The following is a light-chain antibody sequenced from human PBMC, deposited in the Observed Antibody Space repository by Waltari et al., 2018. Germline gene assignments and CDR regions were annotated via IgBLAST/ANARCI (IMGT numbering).Light chain of an antibody. CDR1: SSDVGAYDY. V-gene: IGLV2-11*01. CDR3: CSYAGRYSIWV. CDR2: DVR. J-gene: IGLJ3*02. Sequence: QSALTQPRSVSGSPGQSVTISCTGTSSDVGAYDYVSWYRQYPGKAPQLMIFDVRNRPSGVPDRFSRSKSGNTAALTISGLQTVDEADYYCCSYAGRYSIWVFGEGTKLTVL.